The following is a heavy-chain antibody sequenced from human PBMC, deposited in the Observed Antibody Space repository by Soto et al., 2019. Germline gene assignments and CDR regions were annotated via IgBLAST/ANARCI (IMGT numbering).Heavy chain of an antibody. Sequence: PSETLSLTCTVSGGSISSYYWSWIRQPPGKGLEWIGYIYYSGSTNYNPSLKSRVTISVDTSKNQFSLKLSSVTAADTAVYYCARSDYDADAFDIWGQGTVVTVSS. D-gene: IGHD4-17*01. CDR1: GGSISSYY. CDR2: IYYSGST. J-gene: IGHJ3*02. CDR3: ARSDYDADAFDI. V-gene: IGHV4-59*01.